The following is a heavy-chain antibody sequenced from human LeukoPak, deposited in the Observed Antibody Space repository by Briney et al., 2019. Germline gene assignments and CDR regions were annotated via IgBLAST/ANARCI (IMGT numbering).Heavy chain of an antibody. CDR3: TTGTWIQLWLADY. V-gene: IGHV3-15*01. Sequence: GGSLRLSCAASGFTFSNACMTWVRQAPGKRLEWVGHIKSITDSGTTDYAAPVKGRFTISRDDSKNTLYLQMNSLKTEDTAVYYCTTGTWIQLWLADYWGQGTLVTVSS. CDR1: GFTFSNAC. CDR2: IKSITDSGTT. D-gene: IGHD5-18*01. J-gene: IGHJ4*02.